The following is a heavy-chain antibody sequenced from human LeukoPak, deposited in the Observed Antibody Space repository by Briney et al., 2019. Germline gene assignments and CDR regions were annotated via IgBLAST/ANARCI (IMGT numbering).Heavy chain of an antibody. CDR2: IYYSGST. D-gene: IGHD4-17*01. J-gene: IGHJ4*02. CDR3: AKDYGDHFNN. Sequence: ASETLSLTCTVSGGSISSYYWSWIRQPPGKGLEWIGYIYYSGSTNYNPSLKSRVTISVDTSKNQFSLKLSSVTAADTAVYYCAKDYGDHFNNWGQGTQVTVSS. CDR1: GGSISSYY. V-gene: IGHV4-59*01.